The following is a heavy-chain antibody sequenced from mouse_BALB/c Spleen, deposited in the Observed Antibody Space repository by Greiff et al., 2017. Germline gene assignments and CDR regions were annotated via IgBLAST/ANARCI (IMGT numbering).Heavy chain of an antibody. CDR2: IYPGDGDT. Sequence: VQLQQSGAELARPGASVKLSCKASGYTFTSYWMQWVKQRPGQGLEWIGAIYPGDGDTRYTQKFKGKATLTADKSSSTAYMQLSSLASEDSAVYYCARCDTTATMDYWGQGTSVTVSS. CDR3: ARCDTTATMDY. CDR1: GYTFTSYW. D-gene: IGHD1-2*01. V-gene: IGHV1-87*01. J-gene: IGHJ4*01.